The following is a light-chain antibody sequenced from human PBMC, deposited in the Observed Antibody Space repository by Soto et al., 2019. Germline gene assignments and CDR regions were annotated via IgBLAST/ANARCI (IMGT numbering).Light chain of an antibody. J-gene: IGKJ1*01. V-gene: IGKV3-20*01. CDR1: QSVSSSY. Sequence: EIVLTQSPGTLSLSPGERATLSCRASQSVSSSYLAWYQQKPGQAPRLLIYGASSRATGIPDRFSGSGSGTDFTLTISRLEAEDFAVDYCQQYGSSSWTFVQGTKVEIK. CDR3: QQYGSSSWT. CDR2: GAS.